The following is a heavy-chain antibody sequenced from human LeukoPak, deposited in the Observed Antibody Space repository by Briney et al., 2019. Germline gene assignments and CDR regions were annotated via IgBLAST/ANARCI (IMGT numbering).Heavy chain of an antibody. CDR2: IKQDGSEK. J-gene: IGHJ3*02. V-gene: IGHV3-7*01. Sequence: PGGSLRLSCAASGFTFSSYWMSWVRQAPGKGLEWVANIKQDGSEKYYVDSVKGRFTISRDDAKNSLYLQMNSLRAEDTAVYYCARDPEGGWYAFDIWGQGTMVTVSS. CDR3: ARDPEGGWYAFDI. CDR1: GFTFSSYW.